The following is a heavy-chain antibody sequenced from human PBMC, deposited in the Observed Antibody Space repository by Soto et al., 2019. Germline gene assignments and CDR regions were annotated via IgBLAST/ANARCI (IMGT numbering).Heavy chain of an antibody. CDR3: ARRRTGYSEIDY. Sequence: QVQLQESGPGLVKPSETLSLTCTVSGGSISSYYWSWIRQPPGKGLEWIGYISYSGSTNYTPSLKSRVTIPVDTSNNHFLLKLSSVTAAETAVYYCARRRTGYSEIDYWGQGTLVTVSS. CDR1: GGSISSYY. V-gene: IGHV4-59*01. D-gene: IGHD3-9*01. J-gene: IGHJ4*02. CDR2: ISYSGST.